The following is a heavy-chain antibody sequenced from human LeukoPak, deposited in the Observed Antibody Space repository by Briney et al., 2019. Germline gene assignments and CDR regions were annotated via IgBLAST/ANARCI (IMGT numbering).Heavy chain of an antibody. V-gene: IGHV1-46*01. Sequence: ASVKVSCKASGYTFTSYYIYWVRQAPGQGLEWMGIINPSVGSTSYAQKFQGRVTMTRDTSMSTVYMELRSLRSEDTAVYYCARAYYYDSSGYYPGGDHWGQGTLVTVPS. CDR1: GYTFTSYY. CDR3: ARAYYYDSSGYYPGGDH. J-gene: IGHJ4*02. D-gene: IGHD3-22*01. CDR2: INPSVGST.